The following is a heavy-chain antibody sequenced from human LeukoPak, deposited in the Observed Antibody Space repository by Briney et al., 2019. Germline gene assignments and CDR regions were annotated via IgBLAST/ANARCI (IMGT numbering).Heavy chain of an antibody. CDR2: INSDGSST. D-gene: IGHD3-22*01. V-gene: IGHV3-74*01. J-gene: IGHJ4*02. CDR1: GFTFSSYW. CDR3: ASLRAHYYDSSGYPNDY. Sequence: GGSLRLSCAASGFTFSSYWMHWVRQAPGKGLVWVSRINSDGSSTSYADSVKGRFTISRDNAKNTLYLQMNSLRAEDTAVYYRASLRAHYYDSSGYPNDYWGQGTLVTVSS.